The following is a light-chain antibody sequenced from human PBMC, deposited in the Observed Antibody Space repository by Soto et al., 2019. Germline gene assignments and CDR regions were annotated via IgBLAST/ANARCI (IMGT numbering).Light chain of an antibody. CDR1: QGIRND. Sequence: AIQLTQSPASLSASVGDRVTITCRASQGIRNDLGWFQQKPGKAPKLLIYAASSLQTGVPSRFSGSGSGTYFTLTISSVQVEDFDTYYCLQEYRYPLTFGGGTKVEI. CDR3: LQEYRYPLT. CDR2: AAS. V-gene: IGKV1-6*01. J-gene: IGKJ4*01.